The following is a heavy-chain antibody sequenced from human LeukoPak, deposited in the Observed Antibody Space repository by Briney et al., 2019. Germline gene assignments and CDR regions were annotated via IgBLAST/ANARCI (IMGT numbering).Heavy chain of an antibody. CDR3: ARAPPPRYCSSTSCEGYYYYMDV. D-gene: IGHD2-2*01. Sequence: SETLSLTCTVSGGSISSYYWSWIRQPPGKGLEWIGYIYYSGSTNYNPSLKSRVTISVDTSKNQFSLKLSSVTAADTAVYSCARAPPPRYCSSTSCEGYYYYMDVWGKGTTVTVSS. CDR2: IYYSGST. CDR1: GGSISSYY. J-gene: IGHJ6*03. V-gene: IGHV4-59*01.